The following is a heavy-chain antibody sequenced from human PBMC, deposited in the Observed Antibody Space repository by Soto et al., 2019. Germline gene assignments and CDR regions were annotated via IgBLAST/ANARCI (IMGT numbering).Heavy chain of an antibody. J-gene: IGHJ4*02. CDR3: ARHGYNYGGGYFDY. V-gene: IGHV3-66*04. Sequence: EVQLVESGGGLVQPGGSLRLSCAASGVTVSSNYMSWVRQAPGKGLEWVSVIYSGGSTYYADSVKGRFTISRDNSMNPLYLQMNSLRADDTAVDYCARHGYNYGGGYFDYLGQGTLVTVSS. D-gene: IGHD5-18*01. CDR1: GVTVSSNY. CDR2: IYSGGST.